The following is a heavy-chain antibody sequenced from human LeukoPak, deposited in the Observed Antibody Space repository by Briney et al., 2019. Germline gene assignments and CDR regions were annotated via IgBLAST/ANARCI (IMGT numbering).Heavy chain of an antibody. CDR1: GYTFTGYF. CDR2: INPSSGGT. D-gene: IGHD4-17*01. Sequence: ASVKVSCKTSGYTFTGYFMHWVRQAPGQGLEWMGWINPSSGGTNYAQKFQGRVTMTRDTSISTAYMELTRLRSDDTAMYYCSREGDYGDYGRLWYFDLWGRGTLVTVSS. V-gene: IGHV1-2*02. J-gene: IGHJ2*01. CDR3: SREGDYGDYGRLWYFDL.